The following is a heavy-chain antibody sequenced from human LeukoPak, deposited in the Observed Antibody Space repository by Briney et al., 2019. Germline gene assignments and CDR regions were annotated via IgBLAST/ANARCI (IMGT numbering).Heavy chain of an antibody. CDR3: ARDLYSGSFRYYYYYMDV. V-gene: IGHV7-4-1*02. Sequence: ASVKVSCKASGYTFTGYYMHWVRQAPGQGLEWMGWINTNTGNPTYAQGFTGRFVFSLDTSVSTAYLQISSLKAEDTAVYYCARDLYSGSFRYYYYYMDVWGKGTTVTVSS. D-gene: IGHD1-26*01. CDR2: INTNTGNP. CDR1: GYTFTGYY. J-gene: IGHJ6*03.